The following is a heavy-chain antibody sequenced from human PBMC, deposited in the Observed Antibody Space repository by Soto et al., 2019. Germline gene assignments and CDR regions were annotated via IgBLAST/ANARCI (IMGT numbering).Heavy chain of an antibody. V-gene: IGHV1-18*01. CDR1: GYTFTSYG. Sequence: QVQLVQSGAEVKKPGASVKVSCKASGYTFTSYGISWVRQAPGQGLEWMGWISAYNGNTNYAQKLHGRVPMTTGTSTSTAYMELRSLVSDGTSVYYCVVAAQPDYLDYGGQGTLVTVSS. J-gene: IGHJ4*02. CDR2: ISAYNGNT. CDR3: VVAAQPDYLDY. D-gene: IGHD2-15*01.